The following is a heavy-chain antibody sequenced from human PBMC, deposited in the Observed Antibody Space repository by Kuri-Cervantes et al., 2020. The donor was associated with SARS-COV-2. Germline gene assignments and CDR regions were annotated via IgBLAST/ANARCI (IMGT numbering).Heavy chain of an antibody. D-gene: IGHD6-13*01. CDR3: AKDIKAGRYSSSWYHHYYGMDV. CDR2: ISWDGGST. J-gene: IGHJ6*02. Sequence: GGSLRLSCAASGFTFDDYTMHWVRQAPGKGLEWVSLISWDGGSTYYADSVKGRFTISRDNSKNSLYLQMNSLRTEDTALYYCAKDIKAGRYSSSWYHHYYGMDVWGQGTTVTVSS. CDR1: GFTFDDYT. V-gene: IGHV3-43*01.